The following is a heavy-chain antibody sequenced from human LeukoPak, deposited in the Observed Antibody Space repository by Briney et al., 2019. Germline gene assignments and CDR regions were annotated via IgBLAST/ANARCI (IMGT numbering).Heavy chain of an antibody. J-gene: IGHJ6*03. V-gene: IGHV3-23*01. CDR3: AKDTTAWWYHRAYMNV. CDR2: ISGSGDKT. D-gene: IGHD2-15*01. Sequence: PGGSLRLSCAASGFSLSTYALSWGRQAPGGGVEWVAAISGSGDKTYHADSVKGRFTISKDNSENRLSLQMDSLRAEDTAVYFCAKDTTAWWYHRAYMNVWGKGTTVTVSS. CDR1: GFSLSTYA.